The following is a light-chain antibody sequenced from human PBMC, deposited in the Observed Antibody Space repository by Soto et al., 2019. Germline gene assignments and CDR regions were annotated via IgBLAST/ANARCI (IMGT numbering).Light chain of an antibody. CDR2: KAS. Sequence: MTQSPSTLSASVGDRVTITCRASQSISSWLAWYQQRPGKAPKLLIYKASNLESGVPSRFSGSGSGTELTLTISSLHPDDFATYYCQQYYTYPWTFGPGTKVEIK. J-gene: IGKJ1*01. CDR1: QSISSW. CDR3: QQYYTYPWT. V-gene: IGKV1-5*03.